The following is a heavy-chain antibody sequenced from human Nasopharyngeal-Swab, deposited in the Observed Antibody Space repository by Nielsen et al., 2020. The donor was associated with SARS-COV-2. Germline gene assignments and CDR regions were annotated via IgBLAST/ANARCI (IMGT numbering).Heavy chain of an antibody. CDR2: VSYDGSNK. CDR3: ARDMGANFDP. J-gene: IGHJ5*02. CDR1: GFTFCTYT. V-gene: IGHV3-30*04. Sequence: GGSLPLACAAGGFTFCTYTMHWVLQAPGKGLEWVGVVSYDGSNKSCADSVKGRFTISRDNSKNSLYLQINSLKAEDTAVYYCARDMGANFDPWGQGTLVTVSS. D-gene: IGHD1-26*01.